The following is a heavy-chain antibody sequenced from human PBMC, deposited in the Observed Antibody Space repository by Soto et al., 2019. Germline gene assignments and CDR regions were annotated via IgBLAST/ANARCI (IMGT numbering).Heavy chain of an antibody. CDR2: TGTAGDT. J-gene: IGHJ3*02. D-gene: IGHD2-2*01. Sequence: GGSLRLSCAASGFTFTTYDMHWVRQVTGKGLEWVSSTGTAGDTHYADSVKGRFTISRENAKNSLYLQMNSLGAGDTAVYYCTRGFYCSSTSCYVDAFNIWGQGTMVTVSS. CDR1: GFTFTTYD. CDR3: TRGFYCSSTSCYVDAFNI. V-gene: IGHV3-13*01.